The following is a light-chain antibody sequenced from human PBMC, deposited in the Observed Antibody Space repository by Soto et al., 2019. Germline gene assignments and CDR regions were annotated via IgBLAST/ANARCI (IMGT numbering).Light chain of an antibody. CDR1: QTISSW. J-gene: IGKJ1*01. Sequence: DLQMTQSPSTLSGSVGERVTITCRASQTISSWLAWYQQKPGKAPKLLIYKASTLKSGVPSRFSGSGSGTEFTLTISSLQPDDFATYYCQHYNSYSEAFGQGTQVELK. CDR3: QHYNSYSEA. CDR2: KAS. V-gene: IGKV1-5*03.